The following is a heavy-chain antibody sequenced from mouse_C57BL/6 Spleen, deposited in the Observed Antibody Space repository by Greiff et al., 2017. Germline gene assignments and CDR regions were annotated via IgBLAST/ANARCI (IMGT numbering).Heavy chain of an antibody. CDR2: ISRGGSYT. CDR1: GFTFSSYG. CDR3: ARGIITTVVDYFDY. V-gene: IGHV5-6*01. Sequence: EVQGVESGGDLVKPGGSLKLSCAASGFTFSSYGMSWVRQTPDKRLEWVATISRGGSYTYYPDSVKGRFTISRDNAKNTLYLHMSSLKSEDTAMYYCARGIITTVVDYFDYWGQGTTLTVSS. D-gene: IGHD1-1*01. J-gene: IGHJ2*01.